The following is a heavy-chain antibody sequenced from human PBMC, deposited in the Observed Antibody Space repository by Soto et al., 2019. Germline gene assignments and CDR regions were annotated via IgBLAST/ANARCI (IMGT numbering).Heavy chain of an antibody. CDR3: AKDLYYYGSGTFMDV. Sequence: QVQLVESGGGVVQPGRSLRLSCAASGFTFSSYGMHWVRQAPGKGLEWVAVISYDGSNKYYADSLKDRYTISRDNSKNTLNRQMNSLRAEDTAVYYCAKDLYYYGSGTFMDVWGQGTTVTVSS. V-gene: IGHV3-30*18. D-gene: IGHD3-10*01. J-gene: IGHJ6*02. CDR2: ISYDGSNK. CDR1: GFTFSSYG.